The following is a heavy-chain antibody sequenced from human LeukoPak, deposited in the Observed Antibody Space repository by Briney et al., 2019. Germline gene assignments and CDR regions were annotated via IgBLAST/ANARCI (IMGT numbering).Heavy chain of an antibody. CDR1: GFTFSSYG. V-gene: IGHV3-23*01. Sequence: GGSLRLSCAASGFTFSSYGMHWVRQAPGKGLEWVSAISGSGGSTYYADSVKGRFTISRDNSKNTLYLQMNSLRAEDTAVYYCARHGLLTQGYFDYWGQGTLVTVSS. CDR3: ARHGLLTQGYFDY. D-gene: IGHD2-15*01. CDR2: ISGSGGST. J-gene: IGHJ4*02.